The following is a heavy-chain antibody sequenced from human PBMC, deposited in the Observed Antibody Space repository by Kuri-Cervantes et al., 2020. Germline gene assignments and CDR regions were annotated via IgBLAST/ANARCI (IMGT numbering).Heavy chain of an antibody. V-gene: IGHV3-33*08. CDR3: APGSSLYPLFR. D-gene: IGHD6-13*01. CDR2: IWYDGSNK. CDR1: GFTFSSYG. Sequence: GESLKISCAASGFTFSSYGMHWVRQAPGKGLEWVAVIWYDGSNKYYADSVKGRFTISRDNSKNTLYLQMNSLRVEDTAVYYCAPGSSLYPLFRWGQGTLVTVSS. J-gene: IGHJ4*02.